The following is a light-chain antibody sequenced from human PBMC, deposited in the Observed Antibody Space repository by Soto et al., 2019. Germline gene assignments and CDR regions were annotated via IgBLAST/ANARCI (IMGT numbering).Light chain of an antibody. CDR1: SGPVFTSSY. CDR3: LLYLGGGIWV. Sequence: QTVVTQEPSFSVSPGGTVTLTCGLSSGPVFTSSYPNWYQQTPGQAPRTLIFNTNTRSSGVPDRVSGSILGDKAALTITGAQADDDSYYYCLLYLGGGIWVFGGGTKLTVL. CDR2: NTN. V-gene: IGLV8-61*01. J-gene: IGLJ3*02.